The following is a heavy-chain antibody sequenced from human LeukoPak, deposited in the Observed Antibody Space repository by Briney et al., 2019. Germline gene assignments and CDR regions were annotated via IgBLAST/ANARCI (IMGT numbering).Heavy chain of an antibody. CDR2: INHSGST. V-gene: IGHV4-34*09. Sequence: SETLSLTCAVYGGSFSGYYWSWIRQPPGKGLEWIGEINHSGSTNYNPSLKSRVTISVDTSKSQFSLHLSSVTAADTAVYYCARVVLTTVELRFDYWGQGSLVTVSS. CDR1: GGSFSGYY. D-gene: IGHD4-11*01. J-gene: IGHJ4*02. CDR3: ARVVLTTVELRFDY.